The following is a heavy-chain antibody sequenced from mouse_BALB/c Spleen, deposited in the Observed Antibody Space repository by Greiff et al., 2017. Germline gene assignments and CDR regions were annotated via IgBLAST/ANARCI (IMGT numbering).Heavy chain of an antibody. CDR2: ISSGSSTI. CDR3: ARSGERQGIYYAMDY. J-gene: IGHJ4*01. V-gene: IGHV5-17*02. D-gene: IGHD2-12*01. CDR1: GFTFSSFG. Sequence: EVQGVESGGGLVQPGGSRKLSCAASGFTFSSFGMHWVRQAPEKGLEWVAYISSGSSTIYYADTVKGRFTISRDNPKNTLFLQMTSLRSEDTAMYYCARSGERQGIYYAMDYWGQGTSVTVSS.